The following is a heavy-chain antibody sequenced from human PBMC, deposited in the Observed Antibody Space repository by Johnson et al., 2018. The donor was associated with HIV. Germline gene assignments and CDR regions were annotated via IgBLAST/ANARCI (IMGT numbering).Heavy chain of an antibody. Sequence: VQLVESGGGLIQPGGSLRLSCAASGFTVSSNYMSWVRQAPGKGLEWVSVIYSGGSTYYADSVKGRFTISRDNAKNSLYLQMNSLRAEDTAVYYCAKDRTIHDAFDIWGQGTMVTVSS. J-gene: IGHJ3*02. V-gene: IGHV3-53*01. CDR3: AKDRTIHDAFDI. CDR2: IYSGGST. D-gene: IGHD5-18*01. CDR1: GFTVSSNY.